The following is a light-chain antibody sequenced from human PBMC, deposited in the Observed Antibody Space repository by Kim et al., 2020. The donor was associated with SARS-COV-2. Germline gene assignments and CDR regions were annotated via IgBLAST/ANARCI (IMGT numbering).Light chain of an antibody. CDR2: DNN. CDR3: GTWDSSLIAWV. Sequence: GQKVTISCSGSSSNMGNNYVSWYQQLPGTAPKLLIYDNNRRPSGIPDRFSGSKSGTSATLGITGLQTGDEADYYCGTWDSSLIAWVFGGGTKLTVL. CDR1: SSNMGNNY. V-gene: IGLV1-51*01. J-gene: IGLJ3*02.